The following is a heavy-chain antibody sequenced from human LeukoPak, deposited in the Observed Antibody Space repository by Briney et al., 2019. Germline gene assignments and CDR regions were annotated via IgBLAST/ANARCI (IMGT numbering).Heavy chain of an antibody. CDR1: GFTSRTCV. Sequence: GGSLRLSCVVSGFTSRTCVMAWVRQAPGKGLEWVSAISGSGGSTYYADSVKGRFTISRDNSKNTLYLQMNSLRAEDTAVYYCAKDDRSSSWYGHQDYWGQGTLVTVSS. CDR2: ISGSGGST. J-gene: IGHJ4*02. CDR3: AKDDRSSSWYGHQDY. V-gene: IGHV3-23*01. D-gene: IGHD6-13*01.